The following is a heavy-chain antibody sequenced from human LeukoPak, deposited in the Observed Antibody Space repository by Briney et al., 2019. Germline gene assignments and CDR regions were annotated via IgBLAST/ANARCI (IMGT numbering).Heavy chain of an antibody. CDR2: MNPNSGNT. CDR1: GYTFTSYD. V-gene: IGHV1-8*01. Sequence: ASVKVSCKASGYTFTSYDINWVRQATGQGLEWMGWMNPNSGNTGYAQKFQGRVTMTRNTSTSTAYMELSSLRSEDTAVYYCARGEGGDIVVVPAAGWGMDVWGQGTTVTVSS. CDR3: ARGEGGDIVVVPAAGWGMDV. J-gene: IGHJ6*02. D-gene: IGHD2-2*01.